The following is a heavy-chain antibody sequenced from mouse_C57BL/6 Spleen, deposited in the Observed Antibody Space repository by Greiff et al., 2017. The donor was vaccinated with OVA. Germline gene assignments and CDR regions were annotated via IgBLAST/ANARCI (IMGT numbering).Heavy chain of an antibody. CDR3: ARDGYIDY. Sequence: EVQLQESGGGLVKPGGSLKLSCAASGFTFSSYAMSWVRQTPEKRLEWVATISDGGSYTYYPDNVKGRFTISRDNAKNNLYLQMSHLKSEDTAMYYCARDGYIDYWGQGTTLTVSS. CDR2: ISDGGSYT. J-gene: IGHJ2*01. V-gene: IGHV5-4*01. CDR1: GFTFSSYA.